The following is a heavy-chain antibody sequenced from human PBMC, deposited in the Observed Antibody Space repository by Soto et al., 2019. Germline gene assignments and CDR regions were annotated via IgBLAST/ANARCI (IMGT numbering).Heavy chain of an antibody. V-gene: IGHV3-30*18. CDR1: GFTFSSYG. CDR3: AKDRSVVVVAAALGY. J-gene: IGHJ4*02. D-gene: IGHD2-15*01. CDR2: ISYDGSNK. Sequence: QVQLVESGGGVVQPGRSLRLSCAASGFTFSSYGMHCVRQAPGKGLEWVAGISYDGSNKYYADSVKGRFTISRDNSKNTLYLQMNSLRAEDTAVYYCAKDRSVVVVAAALGYWGQGTLVTVSS.